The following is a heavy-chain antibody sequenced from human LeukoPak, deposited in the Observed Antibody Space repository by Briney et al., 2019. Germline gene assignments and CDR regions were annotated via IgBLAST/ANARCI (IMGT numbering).Heavy chain of an antibody. CDR2: IYHSGST. D-gene: IGHD2-2*01. CDR3: ARARSYCSSPSCYGGPFDY. V-gene: IGHV4-4*02. Sequence: SETLSLTCAVSGGSISSSNWWSWVRQPPGKGLEWIGEIYHSGSTNYNPSLKRRVTISVDKSKNQFSLKLSSVTAADTAVYYCARARSYCSSPSCYGGPFDYGGQGTLVTVSP. J-gene: IGHJ4*02. CDR1: GGSISSSNW.